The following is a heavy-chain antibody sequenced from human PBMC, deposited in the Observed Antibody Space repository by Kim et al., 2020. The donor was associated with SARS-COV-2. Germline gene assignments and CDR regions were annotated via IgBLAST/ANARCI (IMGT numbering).Heavy chain of an antibody. V-gene: IGHV3-7*01. Sequence: GGSLRLSCAASGFTFSSYWISWVRQAPGKGLEWVANIKQDGSEKYYVDSVKGRFTISRDNAKNSLYLQMNSLRAEDTAVYYCATNSGYDEPFDYLGQGTLVTVSS. CDR2: IKQDGSEK. CDR1: GFTFSSYW. CDR3: ATNSGYDEPFDY. J-gene: IGHJ4*02. D-gene: IGHD5-12*01.